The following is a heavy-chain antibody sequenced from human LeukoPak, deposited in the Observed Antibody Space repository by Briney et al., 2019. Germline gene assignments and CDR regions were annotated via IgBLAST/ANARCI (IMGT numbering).Heavy chain of an antibody. D-gene: IGHD3-10*01. J-gene: IGHJ5*02. CDR2: IYYSGST. CDR1: GGSINSYY. CDR3: ARLVRVRGVIGNWFDP. Sequence: SETLSLTCTVSGGSINSYYWSWIRQPPGKGLEWIGGIYYSGSTYYNPSLKSRVTISVDTSKNQFSLKLSSVTAADTAVYYCARLVRVRGVIGNWFDPWGQGTLVTVSS. V-gene: IGHV4-59*05.